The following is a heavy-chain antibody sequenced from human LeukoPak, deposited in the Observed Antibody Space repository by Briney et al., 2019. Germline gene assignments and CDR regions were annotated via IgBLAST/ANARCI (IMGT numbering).Heavy chain of an antibody. CDR2: ISGSGGST. D-gene: IGHD3-9*01. CDR3: AKSADYDILTGYYDY. CDR1: GFTFSSYA. Sequence: GGSLRLSCAASGFTFSSYAMSWVRQAPGKGLEWVSAISGSGGSTYYADSVKGRFTISRGNSKNTLYLQMNSLRAEDTAVYYCAKSADYDILTGYYDYWGQGTLVTVSS. J-gene: IGHJ4*02. V-gene: IGHV3-23*01.